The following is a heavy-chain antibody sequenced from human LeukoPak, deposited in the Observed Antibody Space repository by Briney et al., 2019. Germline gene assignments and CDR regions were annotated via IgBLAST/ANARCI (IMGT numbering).Heavy chain of an antibody. V-gene: IGHV3-30*04. J-gene: IGHJ6*02. Sequence: GRSLRLSCAASGFTFSSYAMHWVRQAPGKGLEWVAVISYDGSNKYYADSVKGRFTISRDNSKNTLYLQMNSLRAEDTAVYYCARETGYSSGWYSSYYYYGMDAWGQGTTVTVSS. CDR3: ARETGYSSGWYSSYYYYGMDA. D-gene: IGHD6-19*01. CDR1: GFTFSSYA. CDR2: ISYDGSNK.